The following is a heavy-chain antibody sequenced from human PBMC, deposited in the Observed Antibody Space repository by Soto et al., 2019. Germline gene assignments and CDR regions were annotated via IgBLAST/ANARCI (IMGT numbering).Heavy chain of an antibody. J-gene: IGHJ4*02. CDR2: IYYRGNA. D-gene: IGHD2-8*02. V-gene: IGHV4-39*01. Sequence: QLQLQESGPGLVKPSETLSLTCSVSDDSINSDKYYWGWIRQPPGKGLEWIGSIYYRGNAYYNPSLQSRFTISLDKSRSQFSLKLNSVTAAASAVYFCARLEVLATISYYFDFWGPGALVTVSS. CDR3: ARLEVLATISYYFDF. CDR1: DDSINSDKYY.